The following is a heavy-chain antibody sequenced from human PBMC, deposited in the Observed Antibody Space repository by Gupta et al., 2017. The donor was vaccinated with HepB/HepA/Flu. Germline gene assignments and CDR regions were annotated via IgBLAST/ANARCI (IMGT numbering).Heavy chain of an antibody. CDR2: TYYTSKWSN. CDR1: RHSVSTTNAA. D-gene: IGHD1-20*01. V-gene: IGHV6-1*01. CDR3: ARYNWGGRWFDP. J-gene: IGHJ5*02. Sequence: VQLQQSGPGLVKPSQTLSHTCTISRHSVSTTNAAWDWLRQSPSRGLEWLGRTYYTSKWSNDYALSVKSRITINPDTSNNQFSLQLNSVTPEDTAVYYCARYNWGGRWFDPWGQGTLVTVSS.